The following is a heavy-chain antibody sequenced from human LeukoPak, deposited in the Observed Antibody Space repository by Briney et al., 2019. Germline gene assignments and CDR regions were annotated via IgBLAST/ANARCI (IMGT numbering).Heavy chain of an antibody. CDR1: GGSISSYY. J-gene: IGHJ3*02. CDR3: ARFLSGKDAFDI. CDR2: IYYSGST. V-gene: IGHV4-59*01. Sequence: SESLSLTCTVSGGSISSYYWSWIRQPPGEGLEWVGSIYYSGSTNYNPSLKSRVTISVDMSKHHFSLKLSSVTAADTAVYYCARFLSGKDAFDIWGQGTMVTVSS. D-gene: IGHD3-10*01.